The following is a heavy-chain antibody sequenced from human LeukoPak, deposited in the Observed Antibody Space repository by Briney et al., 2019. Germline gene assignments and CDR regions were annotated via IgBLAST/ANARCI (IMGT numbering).Heavy chain of an antibody. CDR1: GGTFSSYA. J-gene: IGHJ4*02. V-gene: IGHV1-69*06. Sequence: ASVKVSCKASGGTFSSYAISWVRQAPGQGLEWMEGIIPIFGTANYAQKFQGRVTITADKSTSTAYMELSSLRSEDTAVYYCARAPIEAMVRGVLDYWGQGTLVTVSS. D-gene: IGHD3-10*01. CDR3: ARAPIEAMVRGVLDY. CDR2: IIPIFGTA.